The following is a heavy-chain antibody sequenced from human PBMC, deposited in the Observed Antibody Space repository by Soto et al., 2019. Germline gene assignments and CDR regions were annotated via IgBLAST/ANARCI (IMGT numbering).Heavy chain of an antibody. D-gene: IGHD2-15*01. V-gene: IGHV1-46*01. Sequence: ASVKVSCKASGYIFTAYSMHWVRRAPGQGLEWMGVVNPSGCSTNYAQKFQGIITLTRDTSRNTVYMDLSSLTSEDTAVYYCAREENCSGGICYSEYFQRWGQGTLVTVSS. CDR1: GYIFTAYS. CDR3: AREENCSGGICYSEYFQR. J-gene: IGHJ1*01. CDR2: VNPSGCST.